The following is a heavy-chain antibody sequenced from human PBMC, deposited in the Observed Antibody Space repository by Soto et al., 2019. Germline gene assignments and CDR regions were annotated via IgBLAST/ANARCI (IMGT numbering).Heavy chain of an antibody. J-gene: IGHJ6*02. CDR1: GGTFSSYA. V-gene: IGHV1-69*13. CDR3: ARGGYSGYDWYMAGSYYYYYGMDV. D-gene: IGHD5-12*01. CDR2: IIPIFGTA. Sequence: ASVKVSCKASGGTFSSYAISWVRQAPGQGLEWMGGIIPIFGTANYAQKFQGRVTITADESTSTAYMELSSLRSEDTAVYYCARGGYSGYDWYMAGSYYYYYGMDVWGQGTTVTVSS.